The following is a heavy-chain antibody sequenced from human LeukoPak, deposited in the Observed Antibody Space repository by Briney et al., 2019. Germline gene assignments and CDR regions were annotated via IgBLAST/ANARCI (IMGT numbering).Heavy chain of an antibody. CDR3: VKDEAPYYYDSSGYYFGD. CDR1: GFTFSGYW. V-gene: IGHV3-74*01. J-gene: IGHJ4*02. CDR2: INSDGSST. D-gene: IGHD3-22*01. Sequence: GGSLRLSCAASGFTFSGYWMHWVRQAPGKGLVWVSRINSDGSSTSYADSVKGRFTISRDSAKNTLYLQMNSLRAEDTAVYYCVKDEAPYYYDSSGYYFGDWGQGTLVTVSS.